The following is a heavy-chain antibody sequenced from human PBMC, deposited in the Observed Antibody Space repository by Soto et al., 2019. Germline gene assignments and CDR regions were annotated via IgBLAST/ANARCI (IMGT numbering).Heavy chain of an antibody. J-gene: IGHJ4*02. V-gene: IGHV3-30-3*01. CDR1: GFTFSSYA. CDR2: ISYDGSNK. Sequence: QVQLVESGGGVVQPGRSLRLSCAASGFTFSSYAMHWVRQAPGKGLEWVAVISYDGSNKYYADSAKGRFTISRDNSKNTLYLQMNSLRAEDTAVYYCARGGAFNYFDYWGQGTLVTVSS. D-gene: IGHD3-16*01. CDR3: ARGGAFNYFDY.